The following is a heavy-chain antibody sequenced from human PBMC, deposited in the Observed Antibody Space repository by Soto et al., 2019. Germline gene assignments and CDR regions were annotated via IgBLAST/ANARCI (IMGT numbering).Heavy chain of an antibody. D-gene: IGHD6-19*01. CDR2: LHHSGST. J-gene: IGHJ4*02. CDR1: AGSISSNY. CDR3: TIGAGWTTDY. V-gene: IGHV4-59*01. Sequence: QVQLQESGPGLVRPSETLSLTCTVSAGSISSNYWNWIRQAPGKGLEWIGLLHHSGSTNYNPSLKRRGTISLDTSKNQLSLKLSSVTAADTAVYYCTIGAGWTTDYWGQGTLVTVSS.